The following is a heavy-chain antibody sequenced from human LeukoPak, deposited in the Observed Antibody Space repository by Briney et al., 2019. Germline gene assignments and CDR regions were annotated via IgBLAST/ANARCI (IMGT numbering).Heavy chain of an antibody. D-gene: IGHD3-22*01. Sequence: PGGSLRLSCAASGFTFSSYGMHWVRQAPGKRREWVAVISYDGSNKYYADSVKGRFTISRDNSKNTLYLQMNSMRAEDTAVYYCAKDRGDYYDSSGYYSGGFDIWGQGTMVTVSS. CDR1: GFTFSSYG. J-gene: IGHJ3*02. V-gene: IGHV3-30*18. CDR2: ISYDGSNK. CDR3: AKDRGDYYDSSGYYSGGFDI.